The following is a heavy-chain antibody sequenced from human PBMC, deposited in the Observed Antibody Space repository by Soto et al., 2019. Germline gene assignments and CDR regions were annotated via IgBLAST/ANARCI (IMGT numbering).Heavy chain of an antibody. CDR3: ARCGSCGPYF. V-gene: IGHV3-7*01. Sequence: EVQLVESGGDLVQPGGSLRLSCAASGFTFSDFWMSWVRQAPGKGLDWVANIKHDGSEKYYVDSVEGRFTISRDNTKDSLYLQMIRLSDEDTAVYYCARCGSCGPYFCGHGALVTVSS. D-gene: IGHD2-15*01. CDR2: IKHDGSEK. J-gene: IGHJ4*01. CDR1: GFTFSDFW.